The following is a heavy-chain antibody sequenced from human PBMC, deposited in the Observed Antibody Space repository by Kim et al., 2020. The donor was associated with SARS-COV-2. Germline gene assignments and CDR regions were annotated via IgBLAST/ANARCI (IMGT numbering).Heavy chain of an antibody. Sequence: GGSLRLSCAASGFTFSGSAMHWVRQASGKGLEWVGRIRSKANSYATAYAASVKGRFTISRDDSKNTAYLQMNSLKTEDTAVYYCTQYYYDSSGYSSDTFDIWGQGTMVTVSS. J-gene: IGHJ3*02. CDR3: TQYYYDSSGYSSDTFDI. CDR1: GFTFSGSA. CDR2: IRSKANSYAT. D-gene: IGHD3-22*01. V-gene: IGHV3-73*01.